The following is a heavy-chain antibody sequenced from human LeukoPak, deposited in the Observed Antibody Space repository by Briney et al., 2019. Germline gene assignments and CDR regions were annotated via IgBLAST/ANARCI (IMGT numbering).Heavy chain of an antibody. V-gene: IGHV3-53*01. D-gene: IGHD2/OR15-2a*01. CDR1: GFTVSSNY. Sequence: GGSLRLSCAASGFTVSSNYMSWVRQAPGKGLEWVSVIYSGGSTYYADSVKGRFTISRDNSKNTLYLQMNSLRAEDSAVYYCAGGILSIHLFDYWGQGTLVTVSS. J-gene: IGHJ4*02. CDR3: AGGILSIHLFDY. CDR2: IYSGGST.